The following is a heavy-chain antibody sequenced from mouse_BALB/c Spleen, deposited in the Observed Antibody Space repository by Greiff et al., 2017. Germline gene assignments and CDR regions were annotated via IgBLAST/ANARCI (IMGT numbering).Heavy chain of an antibody. CDR3: NAKVHAMDY. J-gene: IGHJ4*01. CDR1: GFNIKDYY. Sequence: EVQLQQSGAELVRSGASVKLSCTASGFNIKDYYMHWVKQRPEQGLEWIGWIDPENGDTEYAPKFQGKATMTADTSSNTAYLQLSSLTSEDTAVYYCNAKVHAMDYWGQGASVTVSS. D-gene: IGHD1-3*01. CDR2: IDPENGDT. V-gene: IGHV14-4*02.